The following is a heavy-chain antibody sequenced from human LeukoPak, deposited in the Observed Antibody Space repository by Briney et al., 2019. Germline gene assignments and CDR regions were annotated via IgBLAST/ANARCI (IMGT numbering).Heavy chain of an antibody. V-gene: IGHV5-51*01. D-gene: IGHD1-26*01. CDR1: GYSFPSYC. J-gene: IGHJ3*01. Sequence: GESPKIPCQVSGYSFPSYCIGWVRQMPGKGLEWMGIIYPGDSGPTYSPSFQGQVTISVDKSINTAYLQWSSLQASDTAMYYCGMSGDRVPLQDDVFDVWGQGTMVTVST. CDR2: IYPGDSGP. CDR3: GMSGDRVPLQDDVFDV.